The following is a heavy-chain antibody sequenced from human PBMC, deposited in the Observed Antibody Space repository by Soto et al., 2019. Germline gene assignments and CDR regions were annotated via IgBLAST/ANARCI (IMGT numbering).Heavy chain of an antibody. Sequence: GGSLRLSCGASGFTFSSYAMSWVRQAPGKGLEWVSGISSSGDSTYYADSVKGRFTISRDNSKNTLFLRMNRPRVEDTAVYYCMRPAPRGRHYFYFGMDVWGQGTTVTVSS. J-gene: IGHJ6*02. V-gene: IGHV3-23*01. CDR1: GFTFSSYA. CDR3: MRPAPRGRHYFYFGMDV. D-gene: IGHD3-10*01. CDR2: ISSSGDST.